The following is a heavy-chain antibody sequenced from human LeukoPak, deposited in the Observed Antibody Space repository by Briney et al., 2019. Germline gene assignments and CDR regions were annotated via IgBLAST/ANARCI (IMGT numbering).Heavy chain of an antibody. V-gene: IGHV4-39*01. CDR2: IYYGGST. J-gene: IGHJ4*02. CDR1: GGSISSSSYY. D-gene: IGHD6-19*01. CDR3: ARQSRSFSSGWSFDY. Sequence: SETLSLTCTVSGGSISSSSYYWGWIRQPPGKGLEWIGSIYYGGSTYYNPSLKSRITISVDTSKNQFSLKLSSVTAADTAMFYCARQSRSFSSGWSFDYWGQGTLVTVSS.